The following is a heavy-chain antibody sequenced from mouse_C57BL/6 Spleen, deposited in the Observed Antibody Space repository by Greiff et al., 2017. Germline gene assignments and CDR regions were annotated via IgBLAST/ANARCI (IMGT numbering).Heavy chain of an antibody. CDR1: GYSFTGYY. CDR3: ARSPYYGSSYGWFAY. Sequence: VQLQQSGPELVKPGASVKISCKASGYSFTGYYMNWVKQSPEKSLEWIGEINPSTGGTTYNQTFKAKATLTVDKSSSTAYMQLKSLTSEDSAVYYCARSPYYGSSYGWFAYWGQGTLVTVSA. V-gene: IGHV1-42*01. J-gene: IGHJ3*01. D-gene: IGHD1-1*01. CDR2: INPSTGGT.